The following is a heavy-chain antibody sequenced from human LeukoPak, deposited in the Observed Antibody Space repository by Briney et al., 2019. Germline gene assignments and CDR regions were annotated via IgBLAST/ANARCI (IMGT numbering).Heavy chain of an antibody. CDR1: GFTVSSNF. D-gene: IGHD5-18*01. CDR3: ARRELLGYSYGLRTFNI. J-gene: IGHJ3*02. V-gene: IGHV3-66*04. Sequence: GGPLRLSCAASGFTVSSNFMSWVRQAPGKGLEWVSVIYSGGIYNDGTTNYGDSVKGRFTISRDNSKNTLYLQMSSLRAEDTAVYYCARRELLGYSYGLRTFNIWGQGTTVTVSS. CDR2: IYSGGIYNDGTT.